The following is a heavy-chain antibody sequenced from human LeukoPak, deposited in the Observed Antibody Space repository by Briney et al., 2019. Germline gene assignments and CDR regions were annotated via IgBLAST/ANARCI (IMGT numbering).Heavy chain of an antibody. CDR3: AILGTGSS. CDR1: GGSLSSNSNY. J-gene: IGHJ5*02. Sequence: SETLSLTCTVSGGSLSSNSNYWGWIRQPPGTGLEWIGSVYYSGSTYYNPSLKSRVTISVDPSKSQFSLKLNSVTAADTAVYFCAILGTGSSWGQGTLVTVSS. V-gene: IGHV4-39*01. D-gene: IGHD3-10*01. CDR2: VYYSGST.